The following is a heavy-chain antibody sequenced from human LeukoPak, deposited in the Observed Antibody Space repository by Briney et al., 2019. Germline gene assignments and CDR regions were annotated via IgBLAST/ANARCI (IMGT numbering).Heavy chain of an antibody. CDR2: ISGSGGST. D-gene: IGHD2/OR15-2a*01. CDR3: AKGQVFQCDY. Sequence: PGGSLRLSCAASGFTFSSYGMSWVRQAPGKGLEWVSAISGSGGSTYYADSVKSRFTISRDNSRNTLYLQMNSLRAEDTAVYYCAKGQVFQCDYWGQGTLVTVSS. J-gene: IGHJ4*02. V-gene: IGHV3-23*01. CDR1: GFTFSSYG.